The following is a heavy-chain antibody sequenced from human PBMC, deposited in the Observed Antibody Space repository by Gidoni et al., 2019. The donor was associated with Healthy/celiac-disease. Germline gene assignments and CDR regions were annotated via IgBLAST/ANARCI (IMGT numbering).Heavy chain of an antibody. CDR1: GGTFSSYA. J-gene: IGHJ6*02. V-gene: IGHV1-69*01. Sequence: QVQLVQSGAEVKKPGSSVKVSCKASGGTFSSYAISSVRQAPGQGLEWMGGIIPSFGTANYAQKFQGRVTITADESTSTAYMELSSLRSEDTAVYYCARRPNWNYDAGYYGMDVWGQGTTVTVSS. D-gene: IGHD1-7*01. CDR2: IIPSFGTA. CDR3: ARRPNWNYDAGYYGMDV.